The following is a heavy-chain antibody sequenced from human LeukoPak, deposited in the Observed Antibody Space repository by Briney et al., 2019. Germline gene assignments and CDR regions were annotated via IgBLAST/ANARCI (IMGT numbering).Heavy chain of an antibody. V-gene: IGHV3-53*01. J-gene: IGHJ4*02. D-gene: IGHD3-10*01. CDR2: IHTGGTT. CDR3: ARVWFGYFFQ. CDR1: GLDISYHY. Sequence: PGGSLRLFCVASGLDISYHYVGWVRQAPGKGLEWVSVIHTGGTTHYAESVKGRFTVSKDTSNNTVFLQMNSLKVEDTAVYYCARVWFGYFFQWGQGALVTVSS.